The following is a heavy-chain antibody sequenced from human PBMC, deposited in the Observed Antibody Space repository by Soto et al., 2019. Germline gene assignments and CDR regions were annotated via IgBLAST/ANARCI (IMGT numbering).Heavy chain of an antibody. CDR2: ISASGDTT. Sequence: EVQLLESGGGLVQPGGSLRLSCAASGFSFSTCAVSWVRQAPGKGLEWVSSISASGDTTHYAESVRGRFTISRDNSRKTLHLQMSSLTAEDTAIYSCAAQATGYFVPFDFWGRGTLVTVSS. CDR3: AAQATGYFVPFDF. J-gene: IGHJ4*02. CDR1: GFSFSTCA. D-gene: IGHD3-22*01. V-gene: IGHV3-23*01.